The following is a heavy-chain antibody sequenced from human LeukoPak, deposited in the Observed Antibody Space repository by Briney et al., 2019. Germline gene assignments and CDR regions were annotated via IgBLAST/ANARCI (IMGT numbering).Heavy chain of an antibody. CDR3: ARAQLYYDILTGYYNFDYFDY. V-gene: IGHV1-69*01. CDR1: GGTFSSYA. CDR2: IIPIFGTA. J-gene: IGHJ4*02. D-gene: IGHD3-9*01. Sequence: GASVKVSCKAPGGTFSSYAISWVRQAPGQGLEWMRGIIPIFGTANYAQKFQGRVTITADESTSTAYMELSSLRSEDTAVYYCARAQLYYDILTGYYNFDYFDYWGQGTLVTVSS.